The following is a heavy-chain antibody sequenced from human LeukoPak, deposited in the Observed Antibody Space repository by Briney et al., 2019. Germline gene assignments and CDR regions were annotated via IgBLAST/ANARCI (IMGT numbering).Heavy chain of an antibody. Sequence: SQTLSLTCAISGDSVSSNSAAWNWIRQSPSRGLEWLGRTYYRSKWYNDYAVSVKSRITINPDTSKNQFSLQLNSVTPEDTAVYYCARVPQYSSSWHLDAFDIWGQGTMVTVSS. D-gene: IGHD6-13*01. CDR3: ARVPQYSSSWHLDAFDI. J-gene: IGHJ3*02. CDR2: TYYRSKWYN. CDR1: GDSVSSNSAA. V-gene: IGHV6-1*01.